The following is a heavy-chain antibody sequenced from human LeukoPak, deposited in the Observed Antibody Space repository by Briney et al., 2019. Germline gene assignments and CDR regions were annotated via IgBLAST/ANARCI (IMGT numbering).Heavy chain of an antibody. CDR1: GFTFTTYW. J-gene: IGHJ5*02. CDR2: IKQDGSEK. Sequence: GGSLRLSCAASGFTFTTYWMGWVRQAPGKGLEWVANIKQDGSEKYYGDSVKGRFTISRDNAKNSLSLQMNSLKTEDTAVYYCYGSGKTRIWFDPWGQGTLVTVSS. V-gene: IGHV3-7*03. D-gene: IGHD3-10*01. CDR3: YGSGKTRIWFDP.